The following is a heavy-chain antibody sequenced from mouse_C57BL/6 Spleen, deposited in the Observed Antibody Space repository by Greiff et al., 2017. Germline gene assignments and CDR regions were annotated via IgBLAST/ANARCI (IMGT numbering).Heavy chain of an antibody. V-gene: IGHV1-61*01. CDR1: GYTFTSYW. CDR2: IYPSDSET. CDR3: ARSHYYGSSYGDYFDY. D-gene: IGHD1-1*01. Sequence: QVQLKQPGAELVRPGSSVKLSCKASGYTFTSYWMDWVKQRPGQGLEWIGNIYPSDSETHYNQKFKDKATLTVDKSSSTAYMQLSSLTSEDSAVYYCARSHYYGSSYGDYFDYWGQGTTLTVSS. J-gene: IGHJ2*01.